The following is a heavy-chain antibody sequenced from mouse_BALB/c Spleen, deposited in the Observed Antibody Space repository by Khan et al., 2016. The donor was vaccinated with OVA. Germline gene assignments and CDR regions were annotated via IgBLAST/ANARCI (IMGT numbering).Heavy chain of an antibody. CDR2: IIPSNDYT. V-gene: IGHV1-4*01. CDR1: GYTFTTYT. Sequence: QVQLKQSGAELARPGASVKMSCKASGYTFTTYTIHWVKQRPGQGLEWIGYIIPSNDYTNYNQKFKDWATLTADKSSSTAYMQLSSLTSEDSAVYYCAREGAYYRSDGWFAYWGQGTLVTVSA. CDR3: AREGAYYRSDGWFAY. D-gene: IGHD2-14*01. J-gene: IGHJ3*01.